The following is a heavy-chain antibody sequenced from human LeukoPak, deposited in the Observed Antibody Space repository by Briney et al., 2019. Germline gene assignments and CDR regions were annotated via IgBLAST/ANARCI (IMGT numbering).Heavy chain of an antibody. CDR1: GFTFSNYA. V-gene: IGHV3-64*01. Sequence: PGGSLRLSCAASGFTFSNYAIHWVRQAPGKGLEYVSAVSSSGGSTYYANSVKGRFIISRDNSKNTLYLQMGSLRVEDMAVYYCARDQGISGAGPAFDYWGQGTLVTVSS. CDR2: VSSSGGST. CDR3: ARDQGISGAGPAFDY. J-gene: IGHJ4*02. D-gene: IGHD6-13*01.